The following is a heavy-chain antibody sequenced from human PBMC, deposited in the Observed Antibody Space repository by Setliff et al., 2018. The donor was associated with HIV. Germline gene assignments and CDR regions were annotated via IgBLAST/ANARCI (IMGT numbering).Heavy chain of an antibody. CDR2: IGYNGDT. Sequence: KSSEPLSLTCPVPGGSINSYYWNWIRQSPGKELEWIGYIGYNGDTSYNPSLNSRVTLSVDRSKNQFSLKLSSVSAADTAVYFCARWGASGGRPDWHAFDMWGQGTMVTVSS. V-gene: IGHV4-59*01. J-gene: IGHJ3*02. CDR3: ARWGASGGRPDWHAFDM. CDR1: GGSINSYY. D-gene: IGHD2-15*01.